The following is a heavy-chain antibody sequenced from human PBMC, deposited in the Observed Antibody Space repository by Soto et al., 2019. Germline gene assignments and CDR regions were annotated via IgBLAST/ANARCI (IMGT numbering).Heavy chain of an antibody. CDR1: GFTVSSNY. V-gene: IGHV3-53*01. D-gene: IGHD6-13*01. CDR2: IYSGGST. Sequence: GGSMRLSCAASGFTVSSNYMSWVRQAPGKGLEWVSVIYSGGSTYYADSVKGRFTISRDNSKNTLYLQMNSLRAEDTAVYYCARRAEPGRYFDYWRLGTLVTVSS. CDR3: ARRAEPGRYFDY. J-gene: IGHJ4*02.